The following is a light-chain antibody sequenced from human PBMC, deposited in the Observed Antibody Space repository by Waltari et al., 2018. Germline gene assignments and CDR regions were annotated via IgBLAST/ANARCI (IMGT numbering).Light chain of an antibody. Sequence: EIVMTQSPATLSVSAGERVTLSCRARESVTSSLAWYQQRPGQAPRPLIYDASTRTTGVPARFSGSGSGTDFTLTISSLESEDFAVYYCHQYHNWPLTFGGGTKLEIK. CDR2: DAS. CDR3: HQYHNWPLT. J-gene: IGKJ4*01. V-gene: IGKV3-15*01. CDR1: ESVTSS.